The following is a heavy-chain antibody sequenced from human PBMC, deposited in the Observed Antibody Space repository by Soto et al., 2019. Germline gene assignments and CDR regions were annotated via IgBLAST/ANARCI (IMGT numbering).Heavy chain of an antibody. CDR3: ARDYGFGDIAFDI. CDR2: ISAYNGNT. V-gene: IGHV1-18*01. J-gene: IGHJ3*02. CDR1: GYTFTSYV. Sequence: VKLLQSGPGVKKPGASGKFSSKASGYTFTSYVIGWCGRAPGQGLEWMGWISAYNGNTNYEQKLQGRVTMTTDTSTSTAYMELRSLRSDDTAVYYCARDYGFGDIAFDIWGQGTMVTVSS. D-gene: IGHD3-10*01.